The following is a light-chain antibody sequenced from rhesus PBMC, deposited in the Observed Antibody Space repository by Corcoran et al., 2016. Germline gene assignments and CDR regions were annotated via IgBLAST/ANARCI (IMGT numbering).Light chain of an antibody. CDR1: QSVSSS. V-gene: IGKV3-24*01. Sequence: EIVMMQSPATLSLSPGERAALSCRASQSVSSSLAWYQQKPGQAPRLLSYGASSRATGIPDRFSGSGSGTDFTLTISRLEPEDVAVYYCLQHSNWPYSFGQGTKVEIK. CDR2: GAS. J-gene: IGKJ2*01. CDR3: LQHSNWPYS.